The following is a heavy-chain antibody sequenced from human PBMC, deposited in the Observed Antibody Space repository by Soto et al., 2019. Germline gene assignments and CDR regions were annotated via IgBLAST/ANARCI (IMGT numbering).Heavy chain of an antibody. V-gene: IGHV1-18*01. CDR3: ARDGGPFRDSSGYSDWYFDR. Sequence: VQLVQSGAEVKKPGASVKVSCKASGYTFTSYGISWVRQAPGQGLEWMGWISTYNGYTNYAQKLQGRVTMTTDTSTRTAYMELRSLRSDDTAVYYCARDGGPFRDSSGYSDWYFDRWGRGSLVTVSS. D-gene: IGHD3-22*01. CDR1: GYTFTSYG. CDR2: ISTYNGYT. J-gene: IGHJ2*01.